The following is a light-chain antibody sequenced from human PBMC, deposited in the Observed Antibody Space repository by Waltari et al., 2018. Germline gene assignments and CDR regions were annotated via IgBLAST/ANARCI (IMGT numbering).Light chain of an antibody. CDR1: QDVTNH. CDR2: DVS. V-gene: IGKV1-12*01. Sequence: DTQMTQSRSSVSASVGDRVTITCRASQDVTNHLAWFQQKPGRAPKVLIFDVSTLQSGVPSRFSGSGSGTEFSLTISSLQPEDFATYYCQQGDSLPPTFGQGTKVEIK. J-gene: IGKJ1*01. CDR3: QQGDSLPPT.